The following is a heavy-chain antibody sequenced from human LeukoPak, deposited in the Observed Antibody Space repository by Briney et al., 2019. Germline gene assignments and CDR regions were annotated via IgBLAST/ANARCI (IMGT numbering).Heavy chain of an antibody. CDR3: ARQWFGESSWFDP. D-gene: IGHD3-10*01. CDR1: GGTFSSYA. Sequence: SVKVSCKASGGTFSSYAISWVRQAPGQGLEWMGGIIPIFGTANYAQKFQGRVTITTDKSTSTAYMELSSLRSEDTAVYYCARQWFGESSWFDPWGQGTLVTVSS. J-gene: IGHJ5*02. CDR2: IIPIFGTA. V-gene: IGHV1-69*05.